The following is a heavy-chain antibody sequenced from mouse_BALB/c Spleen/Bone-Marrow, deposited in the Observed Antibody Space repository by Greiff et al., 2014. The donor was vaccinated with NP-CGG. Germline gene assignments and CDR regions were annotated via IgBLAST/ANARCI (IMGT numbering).Heavy chain of an antibody. CDR3: ARQLGLRWAMDY. V-gene: IGHV5-12-2*01. Sequence: EVMLVESGGGLVQPGGSLKLSCAASGFTFSSYTVSWVRQTPEKRLEWVAYISNGGGSTYYPDTVKGRFTISRDNAKNTLYLQMSSLKPEDTAMYYCARQLGLRWAMDYWGQGTSVTVSS. CDR1: GFTFSSYT. CDR2: ISNGGGST. D-gene: IGHD3-1*01. J-gene: IGHJ4*01.